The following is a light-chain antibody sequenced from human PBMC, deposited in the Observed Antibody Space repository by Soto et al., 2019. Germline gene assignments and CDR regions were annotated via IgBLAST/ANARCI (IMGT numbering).Light chain of an antibody. CDR3: GTWDSSLAAGV. V-gene: IGLV1-51*02. Sequence: QSVLTQPPSVSAAPGQKVTISCSGSSSNIGNNYVSWYRQLPGTAPKLLIYDNNKRPSGIPDRFSGSKSGTSATLGITGLQTGDEAHYYCGTWDSSLAAGVFGGGTKLTVL. J-gene: IGLJ3*02. CDR2: DNN. CDR1: SSNIGNNY.